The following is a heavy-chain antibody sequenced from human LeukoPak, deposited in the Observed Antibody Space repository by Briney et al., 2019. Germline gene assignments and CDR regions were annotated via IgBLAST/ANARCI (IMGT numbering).Heavy chain of an antibody. CDR1: GFTFDDYA. CDR3: AKNSGSSWTYYYYYMDV. CDR2: ISGDGGST. V-gene: IGHV3-43*02. J-gene: IGHJ6*03. D-gene: IGHD6-13*01. Sequence: PGGSLRLSCAASGFTFDDYAMHWVRQAPGKGLESVSLISGDGGSTYYADSVKGRFTISRDNSKNSLYLQMNSLRTEDTALYYCAKNSGSSWTYYYYYMDVWGKGTTVTVSS.